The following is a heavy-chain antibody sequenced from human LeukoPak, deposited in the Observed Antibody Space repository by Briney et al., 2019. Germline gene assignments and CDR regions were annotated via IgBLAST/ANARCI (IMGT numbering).Heavy chain of an antibody. J-gene: IGHJ6*02. CDR3: TKRVVPAGSSGGDHYALDV. D-gene: IGHD3-16*01. V-gene: IGHV3-33*06. CDR2: IWYDGSNK. CDR1: GISFSKYG. Sequence: GGSLRLSCVACGISFSKYGMHWVRQAPAKGLEWVAGIWYDGSNKNYVDSVKGRFTISRDNYKNTLFLDMNSLRVEDTGVYFCTKRVVPAGSSGGDHYALDVWGQGTTVTVSS.